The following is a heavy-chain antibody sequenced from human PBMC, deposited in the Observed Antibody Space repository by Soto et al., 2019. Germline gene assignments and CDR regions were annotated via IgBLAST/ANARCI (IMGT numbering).Heavy chain of an antibody. V-gene: IGHV4-34*01. CDR1: GGSFSGYY. CDR2: INHSGST. J-gene: IGHJ6*02. D-gene: IGHD2-15*01. CDR3: ARVAVVTPYYYYGMDV. Sequence: QVQLQQWGAGLLKPSETLSLTCAVYGGSFSGYYWSWIRQPPGKGLEWIGEINHSGSTNYNPSLKSRVTISVDTSKNQFSLKLSSVTAADTAVYYCARVAVVTPYYYYGMDVWGQGTTVTVSS.